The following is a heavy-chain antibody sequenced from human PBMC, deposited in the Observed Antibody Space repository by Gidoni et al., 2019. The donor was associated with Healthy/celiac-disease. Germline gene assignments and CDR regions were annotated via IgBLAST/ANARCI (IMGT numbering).Heavy chain of an antibody. V-gene: IGHV1-58*01. CDR3: AAVDSGSQAPYGMDV. J-gene: IGHJ6*02. CDR2: IVVGSGNT. D-gene: IGHD1-26*01. CDR1: GFTFTSSA. Sequence: QMQLVQSGPEVKKPGTSVKVSCKASGFTFTSSAVQWVRQARGQRLEWIGWIVVGSGNTNYAQKFQERVTITRDMSTSTAYMELSSLRSEDTAVYYCAAVDSGSQAPYGMDVWGQGTTVTVSS.